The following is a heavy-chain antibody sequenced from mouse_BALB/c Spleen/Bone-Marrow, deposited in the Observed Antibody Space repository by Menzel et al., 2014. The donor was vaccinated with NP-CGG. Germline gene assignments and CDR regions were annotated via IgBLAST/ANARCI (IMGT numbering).Heavy chain of an antibody. V-gene: IGHV3-6*02. CDR1: GYSITSGYY. J-gene: IGHJ3*01. CDR3: AKEGNLGLAGFVY. D-gene: IGHD4-1*01. CDR2: ISYDGTN. Sequence: EVQLQESGPGLVKPSQSLSLTCSVTGYSITSGYYWNWIRQFPGNKLEWMGYISYDGTNNYNPPLKNRISITRDTSKNQFSLKWNSGTTEDPATYYCAKEGNLGLAGFVYWGQGTRVTVSA.